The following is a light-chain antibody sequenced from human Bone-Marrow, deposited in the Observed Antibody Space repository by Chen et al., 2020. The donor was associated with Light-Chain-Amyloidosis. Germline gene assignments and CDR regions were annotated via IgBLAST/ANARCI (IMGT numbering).Light chain of an antibody. CDR1: RSNIESHY. Sequence: QSVRTQPPSVSGIPGQTVTSSCSGSRSNIESHYVHWDQQLPGTAPRLLIYRNNQRPSGVPARFSGAKSGTSASLAITGLRSEDEADYYCAAWDDDLSGQFGGGTKLTVL. CDR3: AAWDDDLSGQ. J-gene: IGLJ3*02. V-gene: IGLV1-47*01. CDR2: RNN.